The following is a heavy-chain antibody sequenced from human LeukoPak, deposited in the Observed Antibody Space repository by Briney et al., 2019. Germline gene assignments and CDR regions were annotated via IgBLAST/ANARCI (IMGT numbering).Heavy chain of an antibody. CDR3: ARASGYCSSTSCYTGLFDY. V-gene: IGHV3-23*01. CDR2: ISGSGGST. D-gene: IGHD2-2*02. CDR1: GFTFSSYA. J-gene: IGHJ4*02. Sequence: GGSLRLSCAASGFTFSSYAMSWVRQAPGKGLEWVSAISGSGGSTYYADSVKGRFTVSRDNSKNTPYLQMNSLRAEDTAVYYCARASGYCSSTSCYTGLFDYWGQGTLVTVSS.